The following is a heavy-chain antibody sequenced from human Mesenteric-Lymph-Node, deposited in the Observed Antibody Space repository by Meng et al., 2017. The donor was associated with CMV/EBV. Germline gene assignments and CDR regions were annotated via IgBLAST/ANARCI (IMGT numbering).Heavy chain of an antibody. D-gene: IGHD2-21*02. CDR1: GFTVNNKC. J-gene: IGHJ6*02. CDR2: IYSGGIT. CDR3: VRGGGGGDLLYYYYGMDV. V-gene: IGHV3-53*01. Sequence: GESLKISCAASGFTVNNKCMNWVRQAPGEGLEWVSVIYSGGITYYADSVKGRFTISRDNTKNTLYLQMNSLRVEDTALYSCVRGGGGGDLLYYYYGMDVWGQGTTVTVSS.